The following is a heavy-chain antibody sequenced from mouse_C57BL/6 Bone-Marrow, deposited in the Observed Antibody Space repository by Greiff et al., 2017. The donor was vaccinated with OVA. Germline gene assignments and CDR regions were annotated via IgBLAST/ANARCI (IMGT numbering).Heavy chain of an antibody. CDR1: GFTFSSYA. CDR3: ARDGDYYGSSYFDY. J-gene: IGHJ2*01. D-gene: IGHD1-1*01. V-gene: IGHV5-4*01. CDR2: ISDGGSYT. Sequence: EVKLMESGGGLVKPGGSLKLSCAASGFTFSSYAMSWVRQTPEKRLEWVATISDGGSYTYYPDNVKGRFTISRDNAKNNLYLQMSHLKSEDTAMYYCARDGDYYGSSYFDYWGQGTTLTVSS.